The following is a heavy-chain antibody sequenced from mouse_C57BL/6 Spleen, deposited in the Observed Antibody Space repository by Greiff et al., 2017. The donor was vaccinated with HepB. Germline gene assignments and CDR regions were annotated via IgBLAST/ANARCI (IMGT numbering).Heavy chain of an antibody. V-gene: IGHV1-39*01. CDR3: ARSAYYSKGDAMDY. D-gene: IGHD2-5*01. CDR2: INPNYGTT. Sequence: VQLKESGPELVKPGASVKISCKASGYSFTDYNMNWVKQSNGKSLEWIGVINPNYGTTSYNQKFKGKATLTVDQSSSTAYMQLNSLTSEDSAVYYCARSAYYSKGDAMDYWGQGTSVTVSS. CDR1: GYSFTDYN. J-gene: IGHJ4*01.